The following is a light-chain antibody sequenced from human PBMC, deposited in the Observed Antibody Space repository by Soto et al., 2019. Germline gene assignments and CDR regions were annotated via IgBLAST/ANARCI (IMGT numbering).Light chain of an antibody. V-gene: IGLV2-14*01. CDR2: DVS. Sequence: QPVLTQPASVSGSPGQSITISCTGTSSDVGGYNYVSWYQQHPGEAPKLMIYDVSNRPSGVSNRFSGSKSGNTASLTISGLQAEDEADYYCSSYSGSSTVVFGGGTKVTVL. CDR1: SSDVGGYNY. CDR3: SSYSGSSTVV. J-gene: IGLJ2*01.